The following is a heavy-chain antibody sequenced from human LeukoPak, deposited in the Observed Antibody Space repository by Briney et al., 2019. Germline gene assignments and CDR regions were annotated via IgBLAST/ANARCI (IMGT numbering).Heavy chain of an antibody. Sequence: PGRSLRLSCAASGFTFSSYAMHWVRQAPGKGLEWVAVISYDGSNKYYADSVKGRFTISRDNSKNTLYLQMNSLRAEDTAVYYCGKVAYYYDSSGPSYAFDIWGQGTMVTVSS. CDR3: GKVAYYYDSSGPSYAFDI. J-gene: IGHJ3*02. CDR1: GFTFSSYA. D-gene: IGHD3-22*01. CDR2: ISYDGSNK. V-gene: IGHV3-30*04.